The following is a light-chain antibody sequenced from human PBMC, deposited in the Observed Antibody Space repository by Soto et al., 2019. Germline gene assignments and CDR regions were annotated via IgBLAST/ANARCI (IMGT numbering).Light chain of an antibody. J-gene: IGKJ1*01. CDR3: QQYGSSPIT. V-gene: IGKV3-20*01. Sequence: ETVLTHSPGTLSLSPGEGATLSCRASQSVSSSYLAWYQQKPGQAPRLLIYHASSRATGIPDRFSGSGSGTDFTLTISRLEPEDFAVYYCQQYGSSPITFGQGTKVDIK. CDR2: HAS. CDR1: QSVSSSY.